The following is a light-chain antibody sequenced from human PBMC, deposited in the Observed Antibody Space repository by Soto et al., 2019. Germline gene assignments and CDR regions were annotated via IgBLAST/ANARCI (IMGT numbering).Light chain of an antibody. CDR2: GAS. CDR3: QQYGDWPPET. Sequence: EVVLTQSPATLSVSPGDRATLSCRASQSVSRNLAWYQQKPGQAPRLLIYGASTRATGVPARFSGSGSATDFTLSISSLQSEDVAVYYCQQYGDWPPETFGQGTTLEI. CDR1: QSVSRN. J-gene: IGKJ2*01. V-gene: IGKV3-15*01.